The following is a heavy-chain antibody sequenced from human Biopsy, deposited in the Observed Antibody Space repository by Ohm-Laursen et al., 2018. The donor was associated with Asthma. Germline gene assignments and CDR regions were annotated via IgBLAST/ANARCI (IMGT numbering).Heavy chain of an antibody. D-gene: IGHD4-17*01. J-gene: IGHJ4*02. CDR1: GGTFSTFG. CDR3: ARDYDGDYVQRHLPLAY. V-gene: IGHV1-69*15. Sequence: SSVKVSCKPSGGTFSTFGISWVRQAPGQGLEWMGRIIPFYGTAAYAQNFQGRLTLTADESTSTAYMELSSLRSEDTAVYFCARDYDGDYVQRHLPLAYWGQGTLVTVSS. CDR2: IIPFYGTA.